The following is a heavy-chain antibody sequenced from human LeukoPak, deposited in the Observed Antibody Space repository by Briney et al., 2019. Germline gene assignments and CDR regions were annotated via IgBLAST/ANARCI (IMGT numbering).Heavy chain of an antibody. Sequence: ESGPTLVKPTQTLTLTCTFSGFSLSTSGVGVGWIRQPPGKALEWLALIYWDDDKRYSPSLKSRLTITKDTSKNQVVLTMTNMDPVDTATYYCAHHLMVRGVIHPRVFDYWGQGTLVTVSS. D-gene: IGHD3-10*01. CDR2: IYWDDDK. CDR3: AHHLMVRGVIHPRVFDY. CDR1: GFSLSTSGVG. J-gene: IGHJ4*02. V-gene: IGHV2-5*02.